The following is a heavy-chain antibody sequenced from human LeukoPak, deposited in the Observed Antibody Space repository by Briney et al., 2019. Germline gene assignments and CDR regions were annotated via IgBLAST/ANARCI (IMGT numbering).Heavy chain of an antibody. Sequence: PGGSLRLSCAASGFTVSSNYMSSVRQAPGKGLEWVSVIYSGGSTYYADSVKGRFTISRDNSKNTLYLQMNSLRAEDTAVYYCARGARIAVALYYFDYWGQGTLVTVSS. CDR2: IYSGGST. D-gene: IGHD6-19*01. CDR3: ARGARIAVALYYFDY. V-gene: IGHV3-53*01. CDR1: GFTVSSNY. J-gene: IGHJ4*02.